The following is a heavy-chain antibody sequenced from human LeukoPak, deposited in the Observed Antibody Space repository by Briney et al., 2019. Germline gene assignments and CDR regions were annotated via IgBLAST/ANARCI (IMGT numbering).Heavy chain of an antibody. V-gene: IGHV3-11*04. D-gene: IGHD3-10*01. CDR3: AKGGYYGSGELDY. CDR1: GFTFSDYY. Sequence: PGGSLRLSCAASGFTFSDYYMSWIRQAPGKGLEWVSYISSSGNTRYYADSVKGRFTISRDNAKNSLYLHMNSLRAEDTAVYYCAKGGYYGSGELDYWGQGTLVTVSS. CDR2: ISSSGNTR. J-gene: IGHJ4*02.